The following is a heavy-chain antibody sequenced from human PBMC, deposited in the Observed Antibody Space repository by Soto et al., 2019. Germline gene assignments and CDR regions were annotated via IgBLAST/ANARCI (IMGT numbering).Heavy chain of an antibody. CDR3: ARGGVGITFGGVVVAPYFDY. V-gene: IGHV4-59*01. D-gene: IGHD3-16*02. Sequence: SETLSLTCTVSGGSINDYYWSWIRRPPGKGLEWIGYIFYNGKTNYNPSLKSRVTISVDTSKNQFSLKLSSVTAADTAVFYCARGGVGITFGGVVVAPYFDYCGQGALVTVSS. CDR2: IFYNGKT. J-gene: IGHJ4*02. CDR1: GGSINDYY.